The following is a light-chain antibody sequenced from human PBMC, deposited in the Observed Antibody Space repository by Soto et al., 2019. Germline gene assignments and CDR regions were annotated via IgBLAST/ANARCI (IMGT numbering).Light chain of an antibody. CDR2: DVS. CDR1: SSDVGGFDH. Sequence: QSALTQPASVSGSPGQSITISCTGASSDVGGFDHVSWYQQHPGKVPRLLIYDVSSRPSGVSDRFSGSKSGNTASLTISGLQAEDEADYYCNSFTTTNTYVFGTGTKFTVL. CDR3: NSFTTTNTYV. J-gene: IGLJ1*01. V-gene: IGLV2-14*03.